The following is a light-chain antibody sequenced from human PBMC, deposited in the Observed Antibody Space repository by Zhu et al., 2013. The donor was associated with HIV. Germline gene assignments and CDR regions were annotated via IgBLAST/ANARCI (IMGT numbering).Light chain of an antibody. CDR3: QQSDFSPNS. CDR2: GAS. Sequence: DIEMTQSPSSLSASVGDRVIITCRASQDIYTYLNWYQQKPGRAPKLLIFGASNLQSGVPSRFSGGGSGTDFTLTISRLAPEDSAVYYCQQSDFSPNSFGQGTKVEI. J-gene: IGKJ2*03. V-gene: IGKV1-39*01. CDR1: QDIYTY.